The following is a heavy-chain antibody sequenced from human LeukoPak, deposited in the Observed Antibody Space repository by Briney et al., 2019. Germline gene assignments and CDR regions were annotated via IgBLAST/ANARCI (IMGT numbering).Heavy chain of an antibody. J-gene: IGHJ4*02. Sequence: PGGSLSLSCAASGFTFSSYSMNWVRQAPGKGLEWVSYISSSSSIIYYVDSVKGRFTISRDNAKKSLYLQMNSLRAEDMAVYYCAKDLGRYRNNYFDYWGQGTLVTVSS. V-gene: IGHV3-48*01. D-gene: IGHD1-26*01. CDR1: GFTFSSYS. CDR2: ISSSSSII. CDR3: AKDLGRYRNNYFDY.